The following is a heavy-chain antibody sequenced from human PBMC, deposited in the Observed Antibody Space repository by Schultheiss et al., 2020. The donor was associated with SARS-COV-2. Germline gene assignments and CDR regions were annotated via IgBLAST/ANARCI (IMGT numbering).Heavy chain of an antibody. V-gene: IGHV3-53*04. CDR2: IYSGGST. CDR3: ARDQYYYDSSGYYLPYYYYGMDV. CDR1: GFTFSDHY. D-gene: IGHD3-22*01. J-gene: IGHJ6*02. Sequence: GGSLRLSCAASGFTFSDHYMDWVRQAPGKGLEWVSVIYSGGSTYYADSVKGRFTISRHNSKNTLYLQMNSLRAEDTAVYYCARDQYYYDSSGYYLPYYYYGMDVWGQGTTVTVSS.